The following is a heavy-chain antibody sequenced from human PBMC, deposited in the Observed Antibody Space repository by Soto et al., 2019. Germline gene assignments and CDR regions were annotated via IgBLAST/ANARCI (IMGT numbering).Heavy chain of an antibody. J-gene: IGHJ4*02. D-gene: IGHD6-19*01. V-gene: IGHV3-30-3*01. CDR1: GFTFSSYA. CDR2: ISYDGSNK. CDR3: ARDFDPAVAGNLDY. Sequence: GGSLRLSCAASGFTFSSYAMHWVRQAPGKGLEWVAVISYDGSNKYYADSVKGRFTISRDNSKNTLYLQMNSLRAEDTAVYYCARDFDPAVAGNLDYWGQGTLVTVSS.